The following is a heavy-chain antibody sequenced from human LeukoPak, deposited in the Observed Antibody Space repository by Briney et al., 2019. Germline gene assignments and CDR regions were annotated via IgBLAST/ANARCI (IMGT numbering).Heavy chain of an antibody. CDR1: GFTFSDYY. D-gene: IGHD2-2*01. V-gene: IGHV3-11*04. CDR3: ARVDSYCSSTSCP. J-gene: IGHJ5*02. CDR2: ISSSGSTI. Sequence: GGSLRLSCAASGFTFSDYYMSWIRQAPGEGLEWVSYISSSGSTIYYADSVKGRFTISRDNATNSLYLQMNSLIAEDTAVYYCARVDSYCSSTSCPWGPGTLVTVSS.